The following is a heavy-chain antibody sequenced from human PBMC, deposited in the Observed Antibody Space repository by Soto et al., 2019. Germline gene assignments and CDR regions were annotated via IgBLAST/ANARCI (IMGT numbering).Heavy chain of an antibody. CDR3: ARRLGMVRGVTRYYYMDV. CDR1: GGSISSYY. Sequence: PSETLSLTCTVSGGSISSYYWSWIRQPPGKGLEWIGYIYYSGSTNYNPSLKSRVTISVDMSKNQFSLKLSSVTAADTAVYYCARRLGMVRGVTRYYYMDVWGKGTTVTVSS. D-gene: IGHD3-10*01. V-gene: IGHV4-59*08. J-gene: IGHJ6*03. CDR2: IYYSGST.